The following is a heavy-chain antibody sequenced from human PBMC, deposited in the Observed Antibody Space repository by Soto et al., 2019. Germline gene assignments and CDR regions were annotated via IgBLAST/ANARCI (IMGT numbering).Heavy chain of an antibody. CDR2: INHSGTT. CDR1: GGSFSSYY. V-gene: IGHV4-34*01. D-gene: IGHD6-19*01. Sequence: PSETLSLTCAVYGGSFSSYYCTWIRQPPGKGLEWIGEINHSGTTYYNPSLNSRGSISVDTSKNQFSLKLTSVTAADTAAYYCASGPGSGWYWFDPWGQGPLVTVSS. J-gene: IGHJ5*02. CDR3: ASGPGSGWYWFDP.